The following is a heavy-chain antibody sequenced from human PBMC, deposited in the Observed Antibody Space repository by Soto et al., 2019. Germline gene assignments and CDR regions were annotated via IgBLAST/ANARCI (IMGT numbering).Heavy chain of an antibody. CDR1: GGSISSGDYY. CDR3: SIHIVLVPAASLRDYYGMDV. J-gene: IGHJ6*02. D-gene: IGHD2-2*01. CDR2: IYYSGST. V-gene: IGHV4-30-4*08. Sequence: SETLSLTCTVSGGSISSGDYYWTWIRQPPGKGMEWIGYIYYSGSTYYNPSLKSRVTISVYTSKNQFSLKLSSVTAADTAVYFFSIHIVLVPAASLRDYYGMDVWVQGTTVTVSS.